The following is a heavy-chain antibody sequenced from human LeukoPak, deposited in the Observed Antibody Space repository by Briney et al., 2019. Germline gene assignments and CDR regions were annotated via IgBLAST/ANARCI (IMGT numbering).Heavy chain of an antibody. J-gene: IGHJ4*02. Sequence: GALGLFFAAAWIHFRCSGIQWVRPASGKGAGGVAFIRYHGSDKYYADSVKGRFTISRDNSKNTLYLQMNSLRPEDTSVYFCARSPTSWYFDYWGQGTLVTVSS. CDR2: IRYHGSDK. D-gene: IGHD2-2*01. V-gene: IGHV3-30*02. CDR1: IHFRCSG. CDR3: ARSPTSWYFDY.